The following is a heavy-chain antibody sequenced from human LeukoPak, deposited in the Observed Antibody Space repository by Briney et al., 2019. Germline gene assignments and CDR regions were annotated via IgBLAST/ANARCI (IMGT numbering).Heavy chain of an antibody. CDR1: GYSISSGYY. V-gene: IGHV4-38-2*02. CDR2: IYHSGST. J-gene: IGHJ5*02. CDR3: ARLPLHTAMYNWFDP. Sequence: SETLSLTCTVSGYSISSGYYWGWIRPPPGKGLEWIGSIYHSGSTYYNPSLKSRVTISVDTSKNQFSLKLSSVTAADTAVYYCARLPLHTAMYNWFDPWGQGTLVTVSS. D-gene: IGHD5-18*01.